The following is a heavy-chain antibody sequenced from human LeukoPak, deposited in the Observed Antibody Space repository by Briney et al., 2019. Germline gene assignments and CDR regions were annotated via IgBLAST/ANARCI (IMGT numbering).Heavy chain of an antibody. D-gene: IGHD6-13*01. J-gene: IGHJ4*02. CDR1: GYSFTSYW. CDR2: IHPRDSDA. V-gene: IGHV5-51*01. CDR3: AKVGPSSSSDY. Sequence: GESLKISCKGSGYSFTSYWIAWVRQMPGQGLEWMGTIHPRDSDARYSPSFQGQVTISADKSISTAFLQWSSLKASDTAVYYCAKVGPSSSSDYWGQGTLVTVSS.